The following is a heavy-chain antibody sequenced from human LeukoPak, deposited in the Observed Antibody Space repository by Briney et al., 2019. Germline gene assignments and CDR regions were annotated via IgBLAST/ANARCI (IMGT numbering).Heavy chain of an antibody. CDR3: ARDHLNWERYYYYGMDV. Sequence: PSQTLSLTCTVSGGSISSGGYYWSWIRQHPGKGLEWIGYIYYSGSTYYNPSLKSRVTISVDTSKNQFSLKLSSVTAADTAVYYCARDHLNWERYYYYGMDVWGQGTTVTVSS. J-gene: IGHJ6*02. CDR2: IYYSGST. CDR1: GGSISSGGYY. D-gene: IGHD1-26*01. V-gene: IGHV4-31*03.